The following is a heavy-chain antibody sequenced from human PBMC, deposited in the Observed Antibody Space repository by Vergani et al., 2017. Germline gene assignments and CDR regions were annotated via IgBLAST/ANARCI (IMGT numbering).Heavy chain of an antibody. CDR2: INPSGPSI. D-gene: IGHD1-26*01. J-gene: IGHJ4*02. CDR1: GYTFTSYY. Sequence: QVQLVQSGAKVKKPGASVKVSCKASGYTFTSYYMHWVRQAPGQGLEWMGIINPSGPSITYAQTFQERVTMTRETSTNTVYMELSSLRSDDTAVYYCALGVEATISGRLDYWGQGTLVTVSS. CDR3: ALGVEATISGRLDY. V-gene: IGHV1-46*03.